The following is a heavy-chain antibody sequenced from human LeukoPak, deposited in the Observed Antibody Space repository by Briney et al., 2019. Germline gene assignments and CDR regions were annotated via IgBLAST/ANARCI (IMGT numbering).Heavy chain of an antibody. CDR3: LFRESCRPRTGGDCYKGEVGYYGMDV. Sequence: GASVKVSCKASGGTFSRYGISWVRQAPGQGLEWMGGIIPIFGTANYAQKFQGRVTITADESTSTAYMELSSLRSEDTAVYYCLFRESCRPRTGGDCYKGEVGYYGMDVWGQGTTVTASS. V-gene: IGHV1-69*13. D-gene: IGHD2-21*02. J-gene: IGHJ6*02. CDR1: GGTFSRYG. CDR2: IIPIFGTA.